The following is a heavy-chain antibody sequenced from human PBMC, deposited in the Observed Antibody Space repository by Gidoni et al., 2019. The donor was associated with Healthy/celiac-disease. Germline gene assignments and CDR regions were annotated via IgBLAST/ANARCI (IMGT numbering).Heavy chain of an antibody. CDR3: AKSLERFPKGPYGMDV. Sequence: EVQLLESGGGLVQPGGSLRLSCAASGFTFSSYAMSWVRQAPGKGLEWVSAISGSGGSTYYADSVKGRFTISRDNSKNTLYLQMNSLRAEDTAVYYCAKSLERFPKGPYGMDVWGQGTTVTVSS. CDR1: GFTFSSYA. CDR2: ISGSGGST. J-gene: IGHJ6*02. D-gene: IGHD1-1*01. V-gene: IGHV3-23*01.